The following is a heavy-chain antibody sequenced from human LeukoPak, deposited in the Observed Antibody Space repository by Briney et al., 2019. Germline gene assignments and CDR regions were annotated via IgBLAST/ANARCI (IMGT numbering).Heavy chain of an antibody. V-gene: IGHV3-23*01. J-gene: IGHJ6*02. CDR2: IRGSGDTT. Sequence: GGSLRLSCAASGFTFSNYAMNWVRQAPGKGLEWVSNIRGSGDTTYYADSVKGRFTISRDNSKNTLYLQMNSLRAEDTAVYYCATPELLRFPYYYYGMDVWGQGTTVTVSS. D-gene: IGHD1-26*01. CDR3: ATPELLRFPYYYYGMDV. CDR1: GFTFSNYA.